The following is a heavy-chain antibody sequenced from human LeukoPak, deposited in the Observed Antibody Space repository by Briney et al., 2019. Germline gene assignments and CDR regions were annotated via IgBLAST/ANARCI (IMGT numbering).Heavy chain of an antibody. D-gene: IGHD3-10*01. V-gene: IGHV3-30-3*01. Sequence: PGGSLRLSCAASGFTFSSYAMHWVRQAPGKGLEWVAVISYDGSNKYYADSVKGRFTISRDNSKNTLYLQMNSLRAEDTAVYYCAKARVLLWFGEFDYWGQGTLVTVSS. CDR1: GFTFSSYA. CDR2: ISYDGSNK. J-gene: IGHJ4*02. CDR3: AKARVLLWFGEFDY.